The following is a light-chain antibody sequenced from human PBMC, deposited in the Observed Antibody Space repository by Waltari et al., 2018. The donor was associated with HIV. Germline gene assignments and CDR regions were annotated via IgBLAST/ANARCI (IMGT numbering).Light chain of an antibody. J-gene: IGLJ3*02. CDR3: QAWDSSTVWV. CDR1: KLGDKY. CDR2: QDS. Sequence: SYELTQPPSVSVSPGQTASITCSGDKLGDKYACWYQQKPGQSPVLVIYQDSKRPSGIPERFPGSNSGSTSTLTISGTQAMDEADYYCQAWDSSTVWVFGGGTKLTVL. V-gene: IGLV3-1*01.